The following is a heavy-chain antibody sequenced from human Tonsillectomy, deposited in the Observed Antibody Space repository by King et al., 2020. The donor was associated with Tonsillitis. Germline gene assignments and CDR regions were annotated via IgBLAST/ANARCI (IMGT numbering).Heavy chain of an antibody. CDR2: IYYSGST. J-gene: IGHJ4*02. V-gene: IGHV4-39*07. CDR1: GGSISSSSYY. Sequence: LQLQESGPGLVKPSETLSLTCTVSGGSISSSSYYWGWIRQPPGKGLEWIGSIYYSGSTYYNPSLKSRVTISVATSKNQFSLKLSSVTAADTAVYYCARGSGSWNPFDYWGQGTLVTVSS. D-gene: IGHD1-1*01. CDR3: ARGSGSWNPFDY.